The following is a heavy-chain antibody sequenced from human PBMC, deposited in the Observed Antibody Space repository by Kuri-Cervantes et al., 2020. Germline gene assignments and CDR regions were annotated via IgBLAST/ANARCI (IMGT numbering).Heavy chain of an antibody. V-gene: IGHV3-74*01. CDR1: GFSLSTYW. CDR2: INSDGSST. J-gene: IGHJ4*02. Sequence: GGSLRLSCAASGFSLSTYWMNWVRQAPGKGLEWVSRINSDGSSTSYADSVKGRFTISRDNAKNTLYLQMNSLRAEDTAVYYCARGGAKGFKGLDYWGQGTLVTVSS. CDR3: ARGGAKGFKGLDY. D-gene: IGHD3-10*01.